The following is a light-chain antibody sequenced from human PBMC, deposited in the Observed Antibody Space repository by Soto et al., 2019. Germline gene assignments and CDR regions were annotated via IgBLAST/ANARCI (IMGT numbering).Light chain of an antibody. V-gene: IGLV2-14*01. J-gene: IGLJ1*01. Sequence: QSVLTQPASVSGSPGQSITISCTGTSSDVGAYNYDSWYQQHPGKVPKLIIYDVNNRPSGVSNRFSGSKSGNTASLTISGLQTEDEADYYCSSYTSANTYVFGTGTKVTV. CDR2: DVN. CDR1: SSDVGAYNY. CDR3: SSYTSANTYV.